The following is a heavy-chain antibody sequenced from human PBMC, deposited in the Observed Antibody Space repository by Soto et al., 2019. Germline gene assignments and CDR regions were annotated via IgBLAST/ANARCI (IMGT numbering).Heavy chain of an antibody. D-gene: IGHD4-17*01. CDR3: ANDRGDRYYYYYAMDV. Sequence: GGSLRLSCAASGFTFSNYAMSWVRQAPGKGLEWVSAISGSGGSTYYADSVKGRFTISRDNSKNTLYLQMNSLRAEDTAVYYCANDRGDRYYYYYAMDVWGQGTTVTVSS. J-gene: IGHJ6*02. CDR2: ISGSGGST. V-gene: IGHV3-23*01. CDR1: GFTFSNYA.